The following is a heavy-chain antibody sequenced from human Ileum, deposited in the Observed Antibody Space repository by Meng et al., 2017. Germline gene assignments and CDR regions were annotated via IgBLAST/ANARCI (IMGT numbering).Heavy chain of an antibody. V-gene: IGHV1-69*06. Sequence: GQLEQSGAEMKKPGSSVKVSCKASGGTFTTNTLHWVRLAPGQGLEWLGQIIPMFDTANYAQKFQGRVTLTADKSTRTAFMELSSLRSEDTAVYYCARQYCSSSSCYLIDDWGHGTLVTVSS. J-gene: IGHJ4*01. D-gene: IGHD2-2*01. CDR2: IIPMFDTA. CDR3: ARQYCSSSSCYLIDD. CDR1: GGTFTTNT.